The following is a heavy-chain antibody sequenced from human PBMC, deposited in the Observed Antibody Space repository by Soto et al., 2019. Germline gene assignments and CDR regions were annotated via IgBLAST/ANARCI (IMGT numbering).Heavy chain of an antibody. J-gene: IGHJ4*02. CDR1: GFTFTGYY. CDR2: INPNSGGT. CDR3: ARIIVGATGVFDY. V-gene: IGHV1-2*02. D-gene: IGHD1-26*01. Sequence: QVQLVQSGAEVKKPGASVKVSCKASGFTFTGYYMHWVRQAPGQGLEWMGWINPNSGGTNYAQKFRGRVTMTRDTSISTAYMELSRLRSDDTAMYYCARIIVGATGVFDYWGQGTLVTASS.